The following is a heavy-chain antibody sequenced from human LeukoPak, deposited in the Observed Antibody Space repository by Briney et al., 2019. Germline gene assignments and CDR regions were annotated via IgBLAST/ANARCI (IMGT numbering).Heavy chain of an antibody. D-gene: IGHD2-2*03. V-gene: IGHV3-30*03. CDR3: ARELRNLDIYFDY. CDR1: GFTFSSYG. Sequence: PGGSLRLSCAASGFTFSSYGMHWVRQAPGKGLEWVAVISYDGSNKYYADSVKGRFTISRDNSKNTLYLQMNSLRAEDTAVYYCARELRNLDIYFDYWGQGTLVTVSS. CDR2: ISYDGSNK. J-gene: IGHJ4*02.